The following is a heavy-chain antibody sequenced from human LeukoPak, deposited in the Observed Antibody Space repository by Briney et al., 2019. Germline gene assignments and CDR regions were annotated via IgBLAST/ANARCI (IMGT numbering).Heavy chain of an antibody. CDR1: GFTFSSYA. V-gene: IGHV3-23*01. Sequence: PGGSLRLSCAASGFTFSSYAMSWVRQAPGKGLEWVSAISGSGGSTYYADSVKGRFTISRDNSKNTLYLQMNSLRAEDTAVYYCAKVYDSSGYYDYYYGMDVWGQGTTVTVSS. J-gene: IGHJ6*02. CDR2: ISGSGGST. CDR3: AKVYDSSGYYDYYYGMDV. D-gene: IGHD3-22*01.